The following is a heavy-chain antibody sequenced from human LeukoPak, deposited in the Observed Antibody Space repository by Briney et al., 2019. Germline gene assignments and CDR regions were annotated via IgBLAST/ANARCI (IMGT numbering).Heavy chain of an antibody. J-gene: IGHJ4*02. V-gene: IGHV3-23*01. Sequence: GGSLRLSCAASGFIFSTYWMNWVRQAPGKGLEWVSAISGSGGSTYYADSVKGRFTISRDNSKNTLYLQMNSPRAEDTAVYYCAKDRAKHIVVVTAAVDYWGQGTLVTVSS. CDR1: GFIFSTYW. CDR3: AKDRAKHIVVVTAAVDY. CDR2: ISGSGGST. D-gene: IGHD2-21*02.